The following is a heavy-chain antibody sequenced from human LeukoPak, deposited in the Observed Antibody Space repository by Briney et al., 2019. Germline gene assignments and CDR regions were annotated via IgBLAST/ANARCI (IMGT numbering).Heavy chain of an antibody. D-gene: IGHD3-16*01. Sequence: GGSLRLSCAASGFTFSSHWMSWVRQAPGKGLEWVANIKPDGSEKYPVDSVKGRFTVTRDNARNTLYLQMSRLRDDDSAVYYCARAPAFGTVDYWGQGALVTVSS. CDR3: ARAPAFGTVDY. J-gene: IGHJ4*02. CDR2: IKPDGSEK. V-gene: IGHV3-7*01. CDR1: GFTFSSHW.